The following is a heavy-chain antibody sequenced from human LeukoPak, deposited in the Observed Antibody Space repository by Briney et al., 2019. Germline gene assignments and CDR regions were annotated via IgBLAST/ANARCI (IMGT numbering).Heavy chain of an antibody. J-gene: IGHJ4*02. CDR3: ARATGSYYSLGY. V-gene: IGHV3-7*01. D-gene: IGHD1-26*01. CDR2: IKQDGSDK. Sequence: GGSLRLSCAASGFTFSSYAMSWVRQAPGKGLEWVANIKQDGSDKYYVDSVKGRFTISRDNAKNSLYLQMSSLRAEDTAVYYCARATGSYYSLGYWGQGTLVTVSS. CDR1: GFTFSSYA.